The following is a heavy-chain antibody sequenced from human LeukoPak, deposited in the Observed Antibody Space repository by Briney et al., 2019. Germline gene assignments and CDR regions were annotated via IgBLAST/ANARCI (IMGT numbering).Heavy chain of an antibody. CDR3: AKAHSSGWQYFDY. D-gene: IGHD6-19*01. CDR1: GFTFSSYA. CDR2: ISGSGGST. V-gene: IGHV3-23*01. Sequence: PGGSLRLFCAASGFTFSSYAMSWVRQAPGKGLEWVSAISGSGGSTYYADSVKGRFTISRDNSKNTLYLQMNSLRAEDTAVYYCAKAHSSGWQYFDYWGQGTLVTVSS. J-gene: IGHJ4*02.